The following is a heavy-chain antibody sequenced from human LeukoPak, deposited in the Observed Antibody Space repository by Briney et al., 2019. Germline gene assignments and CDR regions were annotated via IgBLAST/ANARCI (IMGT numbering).Heavy chain of an antibody. CDR1: GFTFSDYY. CDR3: ARDEPDYGDYGGLKYYFDY. V-gene: IGHV3-11*04. D-gene: IGHD4-17*01. Sequence: GGSLRLSCAASGFTFSDYYMSWIRQAPGKGLEWVSYISSSGSTIYYADSVKGRFTISRDNAKNSLYLQMNSLRAEDTAVYYCARDEPDYGDYGGLKYYFDYWGQGTLVTVSS. J-gene: IGHJ4*02. CDR2: ISSSGSTI.